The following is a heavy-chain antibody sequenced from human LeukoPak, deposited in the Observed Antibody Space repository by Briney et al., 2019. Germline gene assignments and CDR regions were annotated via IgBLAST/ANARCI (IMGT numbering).Heavy chain of an antibody. Sequence: ISVGPVSLKKLEWVSAISGSGGSTYYADSVKGRFTISRDNSKNTLYLQMNSLRAEDTAVYYCAKDKVEWYYWGQGTLVTVSS. D-gene: IGHD2-8*01. CDR2: ISGSGGST. J-gene: IGHJ4*02. V-gene: IGHV3-23*01. CDR3: AKDKVEWYY.